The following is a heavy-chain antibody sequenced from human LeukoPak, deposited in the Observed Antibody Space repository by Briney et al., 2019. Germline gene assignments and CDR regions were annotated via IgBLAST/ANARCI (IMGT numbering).Heavy chain of an antibody. D-gene: IGHD6-19*01. CDR1: GFTFSNYW. Sequence: HTGGSLRLSCAASGFTFSNYWMHWVRQDPGKGLVWVSRINNDGSETVYVESVKGRFTTSRDNAKDTLYLHMNRLRAEDTAVYYCVRGNSGPDFWGQGTLVTVSS. CDR2: INNDGSET. CDR3: VRGNSGPDF. V-gene: IGHV3-74*01. J-gene: IGHJ4*02.